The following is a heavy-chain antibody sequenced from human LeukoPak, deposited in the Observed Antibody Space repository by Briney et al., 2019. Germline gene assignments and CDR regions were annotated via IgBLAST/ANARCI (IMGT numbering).Heavy chain of an antibody. J-gene: IGHJ6*03. CDR1: GGSISSSGYY. CDR3: ARGLVVIPPRGRAGLDYYYYMDV. V-gene: IGHV4-31*03. CDR2: IYYSGST. D-gene: IGHD2-2*01. Sequence: SETLSLTCTVSGGSISSSGYYWSWIRQHPGKGLEWIGYIYYSGSTYYNPSLKSRVTISVDTSKNQFSLKLSSVTAADTAVYYCARGLVVIPPRGRAGLDYYYYMDVWGKGTTVTVSS.